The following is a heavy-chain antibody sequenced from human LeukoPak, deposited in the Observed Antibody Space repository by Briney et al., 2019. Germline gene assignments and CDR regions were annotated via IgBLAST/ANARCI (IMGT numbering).Heavy chain of an antibody. CDR2: INHSGST. CDR1: GGSFSGYY. Sequence: KTSETLSLACAVYGGSFSGYYWSWIRQPPWKGLEWIGEINHSGSTNYNPSLKSRVTISVDTSKNQFSLKLSSVTAADTAVYYCASGTVADAFDIWGQGTMVTVSS. D-gene: IGHD6-19*01. CDR3: ASGTVADAFDI. J-gene: IGHJ3*02. V-gene: IGHV4-34*01.